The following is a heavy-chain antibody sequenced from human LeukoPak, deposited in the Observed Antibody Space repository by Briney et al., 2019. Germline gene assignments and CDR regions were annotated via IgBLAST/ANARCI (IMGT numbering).Heavy chain of an antibody. V-gene: IGHV4-61*03. CDR2: IYYSGST. J-gene: IGHJ6*02. CDR3: ARHVQDLGIKV. Sequence: SETLSLTCTVSGGSVSSGSYYWSWIRQPPGKGLEWIGYIYYSGSTNYNPSLKRRVTISVDTSKNHFSLRLSSVTAADTAVYYCARHVQDLGIKVWGQGTTVTVSS. CDR1: GGSVSSGSYY.